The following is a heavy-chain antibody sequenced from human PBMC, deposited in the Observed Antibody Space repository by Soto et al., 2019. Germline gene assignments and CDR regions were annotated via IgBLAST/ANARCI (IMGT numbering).Heavy chain of an antibody. CDR2: IIPIFGTA. J-gene: IGHJ4*02. CDR3: ARESSSDYYGSGSYGDKDDY. D-gene: IGHD3-10*01. CDR1: GGTFSSYA. Sequence: QVQLVQSGAGVKKPGSSVKVSCKASGGTFSSYAISWVRQAPGQGLEWMGGIIPIFGTANYAQKFQGRVTITADESTSTAYMELSSLRSEDTAVYYCARESSSDYYGSGSYGDKDDYWGQGTLVTVSS. V-gene: IGHV1-69*01.